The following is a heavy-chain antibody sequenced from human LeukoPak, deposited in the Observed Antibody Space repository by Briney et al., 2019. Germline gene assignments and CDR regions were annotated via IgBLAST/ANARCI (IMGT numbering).Heavy chain of an antibody. Sequence: SETLSLTCAVSGGPFSGYFWSWIRQPPGKGLEWIGEIHNSGTTSYNPSLNSRVTISEDTSKNQFYLNLSSVTAADTAVYYCARRYYYNLGGFPFDFWAQGTLVTVSS. V-gene: IGHV4-34*01. D-gene: IGHD3-10*01. CDR3: ARRYYYNLGGFPFDF. CDR1: GGPFSGYF. J-gene: IGHJ4*02. CDR2: IHNSGTT.